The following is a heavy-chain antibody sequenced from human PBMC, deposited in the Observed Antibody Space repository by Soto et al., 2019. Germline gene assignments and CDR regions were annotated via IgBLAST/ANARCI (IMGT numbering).Heavy chain of an antibody. J-gene: IGHJ4*02. CDR1: GFTFSTYG. V-gene: IGHV3-30*18. D-gene: IGHD1-1*01. CDR3: AKSVYNWNDGFFDY. CDR2: ISDDGVNK. Sequence: QVQLVGSGGGVVQPGRSLRLSCAASGFTFSTYGMHWVRQAPGKGLEWVAVISDDGVNKYYADSVKGRFTISRDNSKNTLYLQMNSLRAEDTAVYYCAKSVYNWNDGFFDYWGQGTLVTVSS.